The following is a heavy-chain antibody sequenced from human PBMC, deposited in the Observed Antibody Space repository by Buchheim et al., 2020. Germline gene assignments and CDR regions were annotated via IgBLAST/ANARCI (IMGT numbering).Heavy chain of an antibody. CDR2: IYSGGST. J-gene: IGHJ6*02. CDR1: GASINSGGYY. V-gene: IGHV4-39*07. Sequence: HLQGSGPGLARPSETLSLICTVSGASINSGGYYWDWVRQPPGKGLEWVGHIYSGGSTYFNPSLQSRVTISFDGSNNYISLMLTSVTAADTGTYYCARGSYQTGWLGFSYYAMDVWGQGT. D-gene: IGHD6-19*01. CDR3: ARGSYQTGWLGFSYYAMDV.